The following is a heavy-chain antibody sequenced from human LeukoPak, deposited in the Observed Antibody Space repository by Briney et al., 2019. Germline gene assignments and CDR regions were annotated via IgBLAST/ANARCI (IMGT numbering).Heavy chain of an antibody. CDR3: AGADSRTYDAFDI. V-gene: IGHV5-51*01. J-gene: IGHJ3*02. CDR2: IYPGDSDT. CDR1: GYSFTSYW. Sequence: GESLKISCKGSGYSFTSYWIGWVRQMPGKGLEWMGIIYPGDSDTRYSPSFQGQVTISADKSISTAYLQWGSLKASDTAMYYCAGADSRTYDAFDIWGQGTMVTVSS. D-gene: IGHD3-22*01.